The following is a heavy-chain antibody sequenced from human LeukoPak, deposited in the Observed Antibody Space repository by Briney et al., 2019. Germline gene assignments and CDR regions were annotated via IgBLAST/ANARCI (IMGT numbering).Heavy chain of an antibody. CDR1: GFTFNNYA. J-gene: IGHJ4*02. V-gene: IGHV3-23*01. D-gene: IGHD3-22*01. CDR3: ARDLGYDKDY. CDR2: ISGDGVSP. Sequence: PGGSLRLSCAASGFTFNNYALAWVRQTPEKGLECVSAISGDGVSPYYVDSVRGRFTISRDNSKNTLYLQMNSLRAEDTAVYYCARDLGYDKDYWGQGTLVTVSS.